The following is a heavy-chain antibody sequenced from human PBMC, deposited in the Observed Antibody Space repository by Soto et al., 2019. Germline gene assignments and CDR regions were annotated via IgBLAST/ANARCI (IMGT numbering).Heavy chain of an antibody. Sequence: EVQLMESGGGLVQPGGSLRLSCAASGFTFSSETMFWVRQAPGKGLERITAISKNGDSTFYADSVKGRFTISRDNSKNTLYLQMGSLRAEDMAVYYCATKEGFAYWGQGTLVTVSS. J-gene: IGHJ4*02. CDR2: ISKNGDST. CDR1: GFTFSSET. V-gene: IGHV3-64*07. CDR3: ATKEGFAY.